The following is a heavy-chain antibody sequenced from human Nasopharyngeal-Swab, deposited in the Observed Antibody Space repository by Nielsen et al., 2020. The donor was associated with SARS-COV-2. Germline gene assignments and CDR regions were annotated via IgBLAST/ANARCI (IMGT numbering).Heavy chain of an antibody. CDR3: ARARGDSSGFSH. CDR2: INHSGST. D-gene: IGHD3-22*01. V-gene: IGHV4-34*01. J-gene: IGHJ4*01. Sequence: RQAPGKGLEWIGQINHSGSTNYNPSLKSRVTISVDTSKNHFSLELISVTAADTAVYYCARARGDSSGFSHWGQGTLVTVSS.